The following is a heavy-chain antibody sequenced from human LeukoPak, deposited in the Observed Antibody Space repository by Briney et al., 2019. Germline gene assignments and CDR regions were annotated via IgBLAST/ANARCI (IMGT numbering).Heavy chain of an antibody. D-gene: IGHD1-1*01. Sequence: GGSLRLSCTTSGCTFDDFGLSWVRLAPGKGLEWVSSINWNGSITPYADSVRGRFTISRDNDKNSLYLQMKSLKVEDTALYYCTRDETGIDYWGQGTRVTVSS. J-gene: IGHJ4*02. V-gene: IGHV3-20*04. CDR3: TRDETGIDY. CDR2: INWNGSIT. CDR1: GCTFDDFG.